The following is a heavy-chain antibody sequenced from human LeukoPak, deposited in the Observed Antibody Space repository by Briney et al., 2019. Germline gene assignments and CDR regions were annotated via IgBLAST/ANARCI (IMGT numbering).Heavy chain of an antibody. V-gene: IGHV3-23*01. CDR2: ISGSSGST. D-gene: IGHD3-16*01. Sequence: GGSLRLSCAASGFTFSSYAMSWVRQAPGKGLEWVSAISGSSGSTYYADSVKGWFTISRDNPKNTLYLQMNSLRAEDTAVYYCARGPSTFDIWGQGTMVTVSS. CDR3: ARGPSTFDI. J-gene: IGHJ3*02. CDR1: GFTFSSYA.